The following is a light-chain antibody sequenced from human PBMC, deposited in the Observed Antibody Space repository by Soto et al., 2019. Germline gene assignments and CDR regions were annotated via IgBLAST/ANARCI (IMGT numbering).Light chain of an antibody. CDR3: QQLNSYPFT. Sequence: DIQFTQSPSFLSASVGDRVTITCRASQALSNYLAWYQQKPGKAPKILIYAASTLQSGVPSRFRGSGSGTEFTLTISRLQPEDFSTYYCQQLNSYPFTFGQGTRLEIK. CDR2: AAS. CDR1: QALSNY. J-gene: IGKJ5*01. V-gene: IGKV1-9*01.